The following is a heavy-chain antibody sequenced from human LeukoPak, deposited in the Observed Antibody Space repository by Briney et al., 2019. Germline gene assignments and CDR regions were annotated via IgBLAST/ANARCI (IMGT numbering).Heavy chain of an antibody. J-gene: IGHJ4*02. CDR3: ARDRTRDGYNQGRVFDY. D-gene: IGHD5-24*01. CDR1: GFTFSSYA. V-gene: IGHV3-30-3*01. Sequence: GRSLRLSCAASGFTFSSYAMHWVRQAPGKGLGWVAVISYDGSNKYYADSVKGRFTISRDNSKNTLYLQMNSLRAEDTAVYYCARDRTRDGYNQGRVFDYWGQGTLVTVSS. CDR2: ISYDGSNK.